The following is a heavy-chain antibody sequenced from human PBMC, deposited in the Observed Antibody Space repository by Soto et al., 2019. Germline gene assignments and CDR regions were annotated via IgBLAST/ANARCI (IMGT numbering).Heavy chain of an antibody. CDR2: MHDSGST. V-gene: IGHV4-30-2*01. J-gene: IGHJ4*02. CDR3: ARVRDS. D-gene: IGHD3-3*01. Sequence: TLSLTCAVSAASISSGGYSWSWIRQPPGKGLEWIGYMHDSGSTYYNPSLKSGVTISIDRSKNQFSLKLSSVTAADTAVYYCARVRDSWGQGNLVTVSS. CDR1: AASISSGGYS.